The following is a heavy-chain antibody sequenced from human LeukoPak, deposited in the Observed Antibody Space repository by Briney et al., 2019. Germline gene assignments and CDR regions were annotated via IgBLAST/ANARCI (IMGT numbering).Heavy chain of an antibody. D-gene: IGHD6-13*01. CDR2: ISYDGSNK. V-gene: IGHV3-30*18. Sequence: PGRSLRLSCAASGFTFSSYGMHWVRQAPGKGLEWVAVISYDGSNKYYADSVKGRFTISRDNSKNTLYLQMNSLRAEDTAVYCCAKAFPYQQQLGETNIGLFGIDYWGQGTLVTVSS. CDR3: AKAFPYQQQLGETNIGLFGIDY. CDR1: GFTFSSYG. J-gene: IGHJ4*02.